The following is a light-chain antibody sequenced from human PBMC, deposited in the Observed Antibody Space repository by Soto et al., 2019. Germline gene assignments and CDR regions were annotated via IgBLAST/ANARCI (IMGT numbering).Light chain of an antibody. Sequence: DIQMTQSPSTLSASVGDRVPITCRASQSISSWLAWYQQKPGKAPKVLIYDASSLESGVPSRFSGSGSGTEFTLTISSLQPDDFATYYCQQYKSYWTFGQGTKVDI. V-gene: IGKV1-5*01. CDR3: QQYKSYWT. CDR1: QSISSW. CDR2: DAS. J-gene: IGKJ1*01.